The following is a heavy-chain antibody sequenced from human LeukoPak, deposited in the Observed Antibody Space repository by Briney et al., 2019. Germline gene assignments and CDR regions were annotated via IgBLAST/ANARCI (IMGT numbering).Heavy chain of an antibody. CDR1: GFTFSSYG. Sequence: GGSLRLSCAASGFTFSSYGMHWVRQAPGKGLEWVSYISSGGDYIYYADSVKGRFTFSRDNSKNSLYLEANSPRAEDTAIYYCARERVTISALGGFDIWGRGTMVTVSS. V-gene: IGHV3-21*01. CDR3: ARERVTISALGGFDI. J-gene: IGHJ3*02. D-gene: IGHD7-27*01. CDR2: ISSGGDYI.